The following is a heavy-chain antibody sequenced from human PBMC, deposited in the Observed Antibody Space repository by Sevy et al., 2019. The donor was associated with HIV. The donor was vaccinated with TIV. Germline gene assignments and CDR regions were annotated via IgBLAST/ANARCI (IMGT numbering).Heavy chain of an antibody. V-gene: IGHV3-30-3*01. Sequence: GGSLRLSCAASGFTFSSYAMHWVRQAPGKGLEWVAVISYDGSNKYYADSVKGRFTISRDNSKNTLYLQMNSLRAEDTAVYYCAREDVGHYYDSSGYSSYWGQRTLVTVSS. CDR3: AREDVGHYYDSSGYSSY. J-gene: IGHJ4*02. D-gene: IGHD3-22*01. CDR1: GFTFSSYA. CDR2: ISYDGSNK.